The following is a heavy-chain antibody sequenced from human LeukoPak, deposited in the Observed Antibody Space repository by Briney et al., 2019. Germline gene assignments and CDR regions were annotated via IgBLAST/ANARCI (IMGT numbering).Heavy chain of an antibody. V-gene: IGHV1-8*01. CDR3: TRETSSRYFDY. Sequence: ASAKVSCKASGYTLTSYDINWVRQATGQGLEWMGWMNPNSGRTGYAQNFQGRITITRNTSISTAYMELSSLRSEDTAVYYCTRETSSRYFDYWGQGTLVTVSS. J-gene: IGHJ4*02. CDR2: MNPNSGRT. CDR1: GYTLTSYD.